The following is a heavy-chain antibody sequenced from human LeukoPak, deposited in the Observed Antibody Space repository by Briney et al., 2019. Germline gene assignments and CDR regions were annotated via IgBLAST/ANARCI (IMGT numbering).Heavy chain of an antibody. Sequence: PGRSLRLSCAASGFTFDDYAMHWVRQAPGKGLEWVSGISWNSGSIGYADSVKGRFTISRDNAKNSLYLQMNGLRAEDTALYYCAKGTYYYDSSGYYPDYYYGMDVWGQGTTVTVSS. CDR1: GFTFDDYA. CDR3: AKGTYYYDSSGYYPDYYYGMDV. J-gene: IGHJ6*02. D-gene: IGHD3-22*01. V-gene: IGHV3-9*01. CDR2: ISWNSGSI.